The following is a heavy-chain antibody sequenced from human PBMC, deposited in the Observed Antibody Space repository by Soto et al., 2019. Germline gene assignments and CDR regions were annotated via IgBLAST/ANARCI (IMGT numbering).Heavy chain of an antibody. V-gene: IGHV3-21*01. CDR2: ISSSSSYI. Sequence: PGGFLRLSCAASGFTFSSYSMNWVRQAPGKGLEWVSSISSSSSYIYYADSVKGRFTISRDNAKNSLYLQMNSLRAEDTAVYYCARVPLSSSWYLNWFDPWGQGTLVTVSS. CDR3: ARVPLSSSWYLNWFDP. D-gene: IGHD6-13*01. J-gene: IGHJ5*02. CDR1: GFTFSSYS.